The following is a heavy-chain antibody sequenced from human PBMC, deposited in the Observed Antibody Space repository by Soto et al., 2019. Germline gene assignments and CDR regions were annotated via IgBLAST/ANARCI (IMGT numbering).Heavy chain of an antibody. Sequence: GESLKISCKGSGYSFTSYWIGWVRQMPGKGLEWMGIIYPGDSDTRYSPSFQGQVTISADKSVSTAYLQWSSLKASDTAMYYCASPAPGVVVPAPDAFDIWGQGTMLTVSS. CDR3: ASPAPGVVVPAPDAFDI. D-gene: IGHD2-21*02. CDR1: GYSFTSYW. V-gene: IGHV5-51*01. CDR2: IYPGDSDT. J-gene: IGHJ3*02.